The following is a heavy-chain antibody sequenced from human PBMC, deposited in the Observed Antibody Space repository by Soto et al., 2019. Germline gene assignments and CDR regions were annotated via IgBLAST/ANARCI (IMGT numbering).Heavy chain of an antibody. D-gene: IGHD3-22*01. CDR3: VRDTQKSNSDSSGYYGWRY. V-gene: IGHV3-33*01. CDR1: GFTFSSYG. J-gene: IGHJ4*02. CDR2: MWYDESSK. Sequence: QVQLVESGGGVVQPGRSLRLSCAASGFTFSSYGMHWVRQAPGKGLEWVAIMWYDESSKYYSDSVKGRFAISRDNSQNILYLQMNSLRAEDTAVYYCVRDTQKSNSDSSGYYGWRYWGQGTLVTVSS.